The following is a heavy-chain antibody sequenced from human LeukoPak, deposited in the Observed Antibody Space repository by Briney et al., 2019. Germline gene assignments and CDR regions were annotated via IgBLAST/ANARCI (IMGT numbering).Heavy chain of an antibody. D-gene: IGHD4-17*01. Sequence: GGSLRLSCAASGFTFSTYAMSWVRQAPGKGLEWVSTIGGGGGGTYYADSVKGRFTISRDNAKNSLYLHMNSLRAEDTAVYYCARDRLHYGEYEKSFDYWGQGTLVTVSS. CDR1: GFTFSTYA. CDR2: IGGGGGGT. J-gene: IGHJ4*02. V-gene: IGHV3-23*01. CDR3: ARDRLHYGEYEKSFDY.